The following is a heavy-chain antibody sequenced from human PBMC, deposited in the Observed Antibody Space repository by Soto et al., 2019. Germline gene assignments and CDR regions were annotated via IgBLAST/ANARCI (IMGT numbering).Heavy chain of an antibody. CDR2: IIPMYGPA. CDR3: ARVTSMVRGVIDNWFDP. V-gene: IGHV1-69*01. CDR1: GGTFSSYA. D-gene: IGHD3-10*01. Sequence: QVPLVQSGAEVKKPGSSVTVSCKASGGTFSSYAIHWVRQAPGQGLEWMGGIIPMYGPAKYAQRVQGRVTITADDSTTTVYLELPSLTPQDTAVYYCARVTSMVRGVIDNWFDPWGHGTLVTVSS. J-gene: IGHJ5*02.